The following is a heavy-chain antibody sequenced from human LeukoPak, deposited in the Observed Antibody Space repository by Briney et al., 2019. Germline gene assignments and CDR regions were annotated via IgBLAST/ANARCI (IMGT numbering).Heavy chain of an antibody. Sequence: SETLSLTCTVSGGSISSHYWSWIRQPPGKGLEWIGYIYYSGSTNYNPSLKSRVTISVDTSKNQFSLKLSSVTAADTAVYYCARQYYYGSGSYFPPDGWFDPWGQGTLVTVSS. CDR1: GGSISSHY. V-gene: IGHV4-59*08. J-gene: IGHJ5*02. CDR3: ARQYYYGSGSYFPPDGWFDP. D-gene: IGHD3-10*01. CDR2: IYYSGST.